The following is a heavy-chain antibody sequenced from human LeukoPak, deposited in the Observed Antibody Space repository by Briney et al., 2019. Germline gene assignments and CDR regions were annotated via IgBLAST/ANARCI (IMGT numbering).Heavy chain of an antibody. V-gene: IGHV3-30*02. CDR1: GFTFSSYG. J-gene: IGHJ4*02. Sequence: PGGSLRLSCAASGFTFSSYGMHWVRQAPGKGLKWVAFIRYDGSNKYYADSVKGRFTISRENSKNTLYLKMNSLRAEDTGVYYCAREHPYYYDSSGTALMAEIKYYFDYWGQGTLVTVSS. CDR2: IRYDGSNK. D-gene: IGHD3-22*01. CDR3: AREHPYYYDSSGTALMAEIKYYFDY.